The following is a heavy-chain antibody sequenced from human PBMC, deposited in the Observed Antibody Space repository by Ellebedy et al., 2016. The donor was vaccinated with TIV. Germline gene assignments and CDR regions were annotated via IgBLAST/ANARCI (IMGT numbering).Heavy chain of an antibody. D-gene: IGHD6-13*01. CDR2: ISESAVTT. CDR3: AKLMYGSSRTGHSSRTGIAS. J-gene: IGHJ4*02. Sequence: GESLKISCAASGFTFSSYAMSWVRQAPGRGLEWVSTISESAVTTYYADSVKGRFTISRDNSRNTLYLQVGSLRADDTAVYYCAKLMYGSSRTGHSSRTGIASWGQGTLVTVSS. V-gene: IGHV3-23*01. CDR1: GFTFSSYA.